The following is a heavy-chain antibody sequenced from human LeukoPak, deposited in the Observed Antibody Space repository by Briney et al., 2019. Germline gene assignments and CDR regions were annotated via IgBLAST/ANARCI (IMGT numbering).Heavy chain of an antibody. D-gene: IGHD1-26*01. CDR2: ITSSGSII. Sequence: PGGSLRLSCAASGFTFSSFEMNWVRQTPGKGLEWVSSITSSGSIIFYADSVKGRFTISRDNAKNSLYLQMNSLRAEDTAVYYCARVLIVGAAAHFDYWGQGTLVTVSS. V-gene: IGHV3-48*03. CDR3: ARVLIVGAAAHFDY. J-gene: IGHJ4*02. CDR1: GFTFSSFE.